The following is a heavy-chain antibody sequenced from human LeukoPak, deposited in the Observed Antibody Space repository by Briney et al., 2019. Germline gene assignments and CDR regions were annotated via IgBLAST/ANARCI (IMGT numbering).Heavy chain of an antibody. V-gene: IGHV3-7*05. CDR3: ARGRMRFVY. CDR2: INEDGSEK. D-gene: IGHD2-8*01. Sequence: GGSLRLSCAASGFTFSSYWMTWVRQAPGKGLEWVANINEDGSEKYYVDSVKGRFTISRDNAKESTYLQMNSLRGEDTAVYYCARGRMRFVYWGQGTLVTVSS. CDR1: GFTFSSYW. J-gene: IGHJ4*02.